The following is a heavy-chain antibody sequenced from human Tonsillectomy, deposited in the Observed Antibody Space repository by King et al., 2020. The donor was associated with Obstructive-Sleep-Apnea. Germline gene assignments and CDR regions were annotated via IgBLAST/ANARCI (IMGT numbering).Heavy chain of an antibody. Sequence: VQLVESGGGSVKPGGSLRLSCAASGFTFSDYYMSWIRQAPGKGLEWVSYISSSSSYTNYADSVKGRFTISRDNAKNSLYLQMNSLRAEDTAVYYCARELMKGTHGGSDYWGQGTLVTVSS. D-gene: IGHD3-16*01. J-gene: IGHJ4*02. CDR1: GFTFSDYY. CDR3: ARELMKGTHGGSDY. CDR2: ISSSSSYT. V-gene: IGHV3-11*06.